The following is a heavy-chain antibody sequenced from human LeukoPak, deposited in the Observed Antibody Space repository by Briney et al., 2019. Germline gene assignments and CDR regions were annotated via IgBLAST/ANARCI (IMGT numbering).Heavy chain of an antibody. CDR2: IYYSGTT. D-gene: IGHD3-22*01. Sequence: SETLSLTCTVSGGSISSSSYYWGWIRQRPGKGLEWIGSIYYSGTTYYNPSLKSRVTLSVDTSKNQFSLKLTSVTAADTAVYYCARDTYYYDSSGPNPYWGQGTLVTVSS. CDR1: GGSISSSSYY. J-gene: IGHJ4*02. CDR3: ARDTYYYDSSGPNPY. V-gene: IGHV4-39*07.